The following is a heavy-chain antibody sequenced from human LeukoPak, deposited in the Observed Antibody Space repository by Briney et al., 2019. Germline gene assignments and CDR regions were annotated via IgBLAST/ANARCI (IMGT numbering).Heavy chain of an antibody. D-gene: IGHD3-10*01. CDR2: ISSSSTDT. CDR3: ARKTYYYDSGSYSKSYYFDY. Sequence: GGSLRLSCAASGFTFSDFYMSWIRQAPGKGLEWLSDISSSSTDTNYADSVKGRFTISRDNAKNSLFLQLNSLRAEDTTVYYCARKTYYYDSGSYSKSYYFDYWGQGTLVTVSS. V-gene: IGHV3-11*06. CDR1: GFTFSDFY. J-gene: IGHJ4*02.